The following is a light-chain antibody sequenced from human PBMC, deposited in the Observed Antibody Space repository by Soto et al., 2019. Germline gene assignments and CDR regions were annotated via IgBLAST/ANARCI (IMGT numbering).Light chain of an antibody. V-gene: IGKV3-20*01. CDR1: QSVSSSY. J-gene: IGKJ2*01. CDR3: QQYGSSPYT. Sequence: EIVLTQSPGTLSLSPGERATLSCRASQSVSSSYLAWYQRKPGQAPRLLIHGASNRATGIPDRFSGSGSGTDFTLTISRLEPEDFVLYYCQQYGSSPYTFGQGTKLEIK. CDR2: GAS.